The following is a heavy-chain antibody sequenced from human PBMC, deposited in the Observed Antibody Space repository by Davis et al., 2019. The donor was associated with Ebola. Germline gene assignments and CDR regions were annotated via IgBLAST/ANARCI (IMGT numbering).Heavy chain of an antibody. CDR2: INHSGST. J-gene: IGHJ4*02. Sequence: SETLSLTCAVYGGSFSGYYWSWIRQPPGKGLEWIGEINHSGSTNYNPPLKSRVTISVDTSKNQFSLKLSSVTAADTAVYYCARVDYYGSGSLDYWGQGTLVTVSS. CDR3: ARVDYYGSGSLDY. D-gene: IGHD3-10*01. V-gene: IGHV4-34*01. CDR1: GGSFSGYY.